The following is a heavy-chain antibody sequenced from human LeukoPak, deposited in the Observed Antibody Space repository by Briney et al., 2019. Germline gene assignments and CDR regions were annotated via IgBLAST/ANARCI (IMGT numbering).Heavy chain of an antibody. CDR3: ASQYFYAGGSYFRLRSYYFDY. D-gene: IGHD3-10*01. CDR2: IYSDGTT. CDR1: GLTVTKTY. J-gene: IGHJ4*02. Sequence: GGSLRLSGAASGLTVTKTYMSWVRQAPGKGLEWVSVIYSDGTTYNQDSVKGRFTISRDGSKNTLYLQMNSLRPEDTAVYYCASQYFYAGGSYFRLRSYYFDYWGRGTLVTVSS. V-gene: IGHV3-66*04.